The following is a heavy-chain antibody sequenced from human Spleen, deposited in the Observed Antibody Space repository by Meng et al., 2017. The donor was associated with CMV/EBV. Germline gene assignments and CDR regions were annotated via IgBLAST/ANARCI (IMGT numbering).Heavy chain of an antibody. CDR2: VNPNTGDT. Sequence: ASVKVSCKASGYTFTSYDINWVRQAAGQGLEWMGWVNPNTGDTGYAQKFHGRLTMTRHTSINTGYMELSRLTSDDTAVYYCARDKNWGPDYWGQGTLVTVSS. CDR1: GYTFTSYD. D-gene: IGHD7-27*01. V-gene: IGHV1-8*01. J-gene: IGHJ4*02. CDR3: ARDKNWGPDY.